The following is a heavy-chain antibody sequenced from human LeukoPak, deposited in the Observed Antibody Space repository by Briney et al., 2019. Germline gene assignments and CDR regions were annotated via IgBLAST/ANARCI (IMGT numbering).Heavy chain of an antibody. J-gene: IGHJ3*02. Sequence: SETLSLTCTVSGGSISSYYWSWIRQPPGKGLEWIGYIYYSGSTNYNPSLKCRVTISVDTSKNQFSLKLSSVTAADTAVYYCARIYCGGDCSIFDIWGQGTMVTVSS. V-gene: IGHV4-59*01. CDR1: GGSISSYY. CDR3: ARIYCGGDCSIFDI. D-gene: IGHD2-21*01. CDR2: IYYSGST.